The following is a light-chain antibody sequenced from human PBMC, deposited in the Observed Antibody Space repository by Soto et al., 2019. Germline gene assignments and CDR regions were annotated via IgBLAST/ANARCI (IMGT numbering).Light chain of an antibody. Sequence: SVLTQPRSVSGSPGQSVTISCTGTSSDVGSYYFVSWYQQHPGKAPKIIIYDVTKRPSGVPDRFSGSKSGNTAPLTISGLQAEDEADYYCCSYAGSYTHVFGTGTKVTVL. CDR3: CSYAGSYTHV. CDR1: SSDVGSYYF. V-gene: IGLV2-11*01. CDR2: DVT. J-gene: IGLJ1*01.